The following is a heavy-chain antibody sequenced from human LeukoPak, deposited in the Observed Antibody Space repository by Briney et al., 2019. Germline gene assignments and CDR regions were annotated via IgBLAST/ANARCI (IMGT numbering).Heavy chain of an antibody. Sequence: ASVKVSCKASGYTFTGYSMHWERQAPGQGLEWMGWINPNSGGTNYAQKFQGRVTMTRDTSISTAYMELTRLTSDDTAVYYCARVRGSYCADFWGQGTLVTVSS. J-gene: IGHJ4*02. CDR3: ARVRGSYCADF. CDR2: INPNSGGT. D-gene: IGHD3-16*01. CDR1: GYTFTGYS. V-gene: IGHV1-2*02.